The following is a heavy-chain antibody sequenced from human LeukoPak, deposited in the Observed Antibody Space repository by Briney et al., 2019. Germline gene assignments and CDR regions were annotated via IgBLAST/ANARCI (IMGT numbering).Heavy chain of an antibody. V-gene: IGHV4-34*01. CDR1: GGSFSGYY. CDR3: ARVMGDYVSWFDP. D-gene: IGHD3-16*01. Sequence: SETLSLTCAVYGGSFSGYYWSWIRQPPGKGLEWIGEINHSGSTNYNPSLKSRVTISVDRSKNQFSLKLSSVTAADTAVYYCARVMGDYVSWFDPWGQGTLVTVSS. J-gene: IGHJ5*02. CDR2: INHSGST.